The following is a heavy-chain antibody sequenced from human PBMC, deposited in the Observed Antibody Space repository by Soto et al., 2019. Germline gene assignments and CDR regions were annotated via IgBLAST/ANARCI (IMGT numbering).Heavy chain of an antibody. CDR1: GYNFASYW. CDR3: ARSTYDSNGYHYFDY. D-gene: IGHD3-22*01. Sequence: PGESLKISCKGSGYNFASYWIGWVRQMPGKGLECMGIIYPGDSDTRYSPSFQGRVTISADKSISSAYLQWSSLKASDTAMYYCARSTYDSNGYHYFDYWGQGTLVTVSS. J-gene: IGHJ4*02. CDR2: IYPGDSDT. V-gene: IGHV5-51*01.